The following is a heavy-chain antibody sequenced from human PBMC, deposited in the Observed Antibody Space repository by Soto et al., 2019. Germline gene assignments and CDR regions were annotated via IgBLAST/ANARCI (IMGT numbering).Heavy chain of an antibody. CDR3: ARVGANRVFGY. CDR1: GGSISSGDYY. V-gene: IGHV4-30-4*01. D-gene: IGHD3-16*01. J-gene: IGHJ4*02. Sequence: SETLSLTCTVSGGSISSGDYYWSWIRQPPGKGLEWIGYIYYSGSTYYNPSLKSRVTISVDTSKNQFSLKLSSVTAADTAVYYCARVGANRVFGYWGQGTLVTVSS. CDR2: IYYSGST.